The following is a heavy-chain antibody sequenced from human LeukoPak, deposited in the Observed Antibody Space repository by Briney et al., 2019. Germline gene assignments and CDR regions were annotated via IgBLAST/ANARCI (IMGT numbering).Heavy chain of an antibody. D-gene: IGHD6-13*01. Sequence: SVKVSCKASGGTFSSYAISWVRQAPGHGLEWMGGIIPIFGTANYAQKFQGRVTITADESTSTAYMELSSLRSEDTAVYYCARDGSIAAAGPNNWFDPWGQGTLVTVSS. CDR2: IIPIFGTA. V-gene: IGHV1-69*13. CDR3: ARDGSIAAAGPNNWFDP. CDR1: GGTFSSYA. J-gene: IGHJ5*02.